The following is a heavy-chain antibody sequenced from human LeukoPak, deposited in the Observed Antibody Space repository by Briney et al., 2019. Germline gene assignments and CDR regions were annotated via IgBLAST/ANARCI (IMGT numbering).Heavy chain of an antibody. V-gene: IGHV3-30*18. CDR3: AKDGGSVDTAMAYWWYNWLDP. D-gene: IGHD5-18*01. J-gene: IGHJ5*02. CDR1: GFTFSSSG. CDR2: ISYDGSNK. Sequence: PGRSLRLSCAASGFTFSSSGMHWVRQAPGKGLEWVAVISYDGSNKYYADSVKGRFTISRDNSKNTLYLQMNSLRAEDTAVYYCAKDGGSVDTAMAYWWYNWLDPWGQGTLVTVSS.